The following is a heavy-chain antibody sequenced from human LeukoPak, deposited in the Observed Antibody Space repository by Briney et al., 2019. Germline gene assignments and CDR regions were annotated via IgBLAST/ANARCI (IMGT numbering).Heavy chain of an antibody. V-gene: IGHV3-30-3*01. CDR2: ISYDGSNK. J-gene: IGHJ5*02. D-gene: IGHD6-6*01. CDR1: GFTFSSYA. CDR3: AREGSIAAP. Sequence: QPGRSLRLSCAASGFTFSSYAMHWVRQAPGKGLEWVAVISYDGSNKYYADSVKGRFTISRDNSKNTLYLQMNSLRAEDTAAYYCAREGSIAAPWGQGTLVTVSS.